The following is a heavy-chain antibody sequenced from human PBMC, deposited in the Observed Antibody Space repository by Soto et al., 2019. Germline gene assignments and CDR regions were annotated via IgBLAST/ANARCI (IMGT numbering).Heavy chain of an antibody. CDR2: IGGSGGST. CDR3: AREDGVVGSSSAFAP. V-gene: IGHV3-23*01. CDR1: GFTFSSYA. D-gene: IGHD1-26*01. J-gene: IGHJ5*02. Sequence: EVQLLESGGGLVQPGGSLRLSCAASGFTFSSYAMSWVRQAPGKGLEWVSVIGGSGGSTYYADSVKGRFTVSRDNAKNSLYLPMNRLRAEDTAIYYCAREDGVVGSSSAFAPWGLGTLVTVSS.